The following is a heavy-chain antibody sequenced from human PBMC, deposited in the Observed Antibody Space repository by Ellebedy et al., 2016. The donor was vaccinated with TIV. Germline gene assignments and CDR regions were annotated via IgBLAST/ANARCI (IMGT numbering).Heavy chain of an antibody. CDR1: GFTFSSYA. J-gene: IGHJ4*02. CDR3: ACLLRGYSGYEGDY. V-gene: IGHV3-23*01. CDR2: ISGSSGST. D-gene: IGHD5-12*01. Sequence: GGSLRLXXAASGFTFSSYAMSWVRQAPGKGLEWVSAISGSSGSTYYADSVKGRFTISRDNSKNTLYLQMNSLRAEDTAVYYCACLLRGYSGYEGDYWGQGTLVTVSS.